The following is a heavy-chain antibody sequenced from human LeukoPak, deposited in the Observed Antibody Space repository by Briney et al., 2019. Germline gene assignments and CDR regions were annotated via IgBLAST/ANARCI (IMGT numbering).Heavy chain of an antibody. V-gene: IGHV1-46*01. D-gene: IGHD3-10*01. CDR2: INPSGGST. CDR1: GYTFTSYY. J-gene: IGHJ5*02. Sequence: ASVKVSCKASGYTFTSYYMHWVRQAPGQGLEWMGIINPSGGSTSYAQKFQGRVTMTRDTSASTAYMELSSLRSEDTAVYYCARVRGSGYNWFDPWGQGTLVTVSS. CDR3: ARVRGSGYNWFDP.